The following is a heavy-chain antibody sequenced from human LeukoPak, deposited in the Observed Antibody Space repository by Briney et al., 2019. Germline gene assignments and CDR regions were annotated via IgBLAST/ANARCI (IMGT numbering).Heavy chain of an antibody. V-gene: IGHV1-2*02. J-gene: IGHJ5*02. CDR2: INPNSGGT. CDR3: ARGGGHGAGTFPPRVNWFDP. CDR1: GYTFTGYY. D-gene: IGHD6-19*01. Sequence: ASVKVSCKASGYTFTGYYMHWVRQAPGQGLEWMGWINPNSGGTNYAQKFQGRVTITADKSTSTAYMELSSLRSEDTAVYYCARGGGHGAGTFPPRVNWFDPWGQGTLVTVSS.